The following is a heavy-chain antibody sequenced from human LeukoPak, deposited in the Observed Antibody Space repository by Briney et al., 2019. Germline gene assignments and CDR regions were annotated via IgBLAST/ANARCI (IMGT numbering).Heavy chain of an antibody. CDR2: ITTSGDGT. Sequence: PGGSPRLSCAASGFTFSAYPMHWVRQAPGKGLEYVSAITTSGDGTYYANSVKGRFTISRDNSKSTLYLQMGSLRPDDMGVYYCARGGGSYDFWGQGTLVTVSS. CDR3: ARGGGSYDF. J-gene: IGHJ4*02. V-gene: IGHV3-64*01. D-gene: IGHD1-26*01. CDR1: GFTFSAYP.